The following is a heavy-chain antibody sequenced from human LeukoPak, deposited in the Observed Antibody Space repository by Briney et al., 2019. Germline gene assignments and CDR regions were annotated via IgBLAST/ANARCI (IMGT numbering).Heavy chain of an antibody. CDR1: GFTFSSYW. Sequence: GGSLRLSCAASGFTFSSYWMSWVRQAPGKGLEWVANIKQDGSEKYYVDSVKGRFTISRDNAKNSLYLQMNSLRAEDTAVYYRARDSQELYSSGWYFDYWGQGTLVTASS. CDR3: ARDSQELYSSGWYFDY. D-gene: IGHD6-19*01. V-gene: IGHV3-7*01. J-gene: IGHJ4*02. CDR2: IKQDGSEK.